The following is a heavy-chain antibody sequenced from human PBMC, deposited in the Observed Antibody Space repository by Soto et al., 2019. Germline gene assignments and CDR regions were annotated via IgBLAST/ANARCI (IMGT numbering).Heavy chain of an antibody. CDR1: GYNFATYW. CDR3: ARHGFYGDYASNYFDP. J-gene: IGHJ5*02. V-gene: IGHV5-51*01. Sequence: ESRKISCKASGYNFATYWIAWVRQIPGRGLEYMGIIYPGDSDARYSPSFQGQVTFSADKSINTAYLQWSSLTASDTAIYYCARHGFYGDYASNYFDPWGQGTLVTVSS. CDR2: IYPGDSDA. D-gene: IGHD4-17*01.